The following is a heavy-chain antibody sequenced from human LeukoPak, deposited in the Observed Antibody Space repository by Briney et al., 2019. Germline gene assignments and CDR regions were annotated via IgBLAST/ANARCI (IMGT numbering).Heavy chain of an antibody. CDR1: GYSIGSGYY. CDR3: ARPGSGNYYAY. V-gene: IGHV4-38-2*01. Sequence: PSETLSLTCAVSGYSIGSGYYWGWIRQPPGKGLEWIGSIYHSGSTYYNPSLKSRVTISVDTSKNQFSLKLSSVTAADTAVYYCARPGSGNYYAYWGQGTLVTVSS. D-gene: IGHD3-10*01. J-gene: IGHJ4*02. CDR2: IYHSGST.